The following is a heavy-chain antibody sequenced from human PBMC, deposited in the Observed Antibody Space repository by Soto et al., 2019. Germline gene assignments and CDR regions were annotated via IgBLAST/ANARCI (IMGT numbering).Heavy chain of an antibody. V-gene: IGHV3-23*01. Sequence: EVQLLESGGGLVQPGGSLRLSCAASGFTFSSYAMSWVRQAPGKGLEWVSAISGSGGSTYYADSVKGRFTISRDNSKNTLYLQMNSLRAEDTAVYYCAKGGSVRESPYYYDSRPGGFGMDVWGQGTTVTVSS. CDR1: GFTFSSYA. J-gene: IGHJ6*02. CDR2: ISGSGGST. CDR3: AKGGSVRESPYYYDSRPGGFGMDV. D-gene: IGHD3-22*01.